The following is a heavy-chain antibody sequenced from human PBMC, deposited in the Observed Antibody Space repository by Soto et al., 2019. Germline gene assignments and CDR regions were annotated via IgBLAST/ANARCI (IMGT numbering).Heavy chain of an antibody. Sequence: QVHLVQSGAEVKKPGASVKVSCKASGYTFTSYGITWVRQAPGQGLEWKGWISAHNGNTDYAQKLQGRVIVTRDTSPSTAYMELRSLRSDDTAVYYGARGRYGDYWGQGALVTVSS. D-gene: IGHD1-1*01. CDR1: GYTFTSYG. V-gene: IGHV1-18*01. J-gene: IGHJ4*02. CDR2: ISAHNGNT. CDR3: ARGRYGDY.